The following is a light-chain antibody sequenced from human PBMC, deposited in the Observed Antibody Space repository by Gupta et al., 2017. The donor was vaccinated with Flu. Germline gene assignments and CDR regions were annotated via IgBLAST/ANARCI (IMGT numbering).Light chain of an antibody. CDR1: SSDVGGYNY. CDR3: SSYTSSNTGV. J-gene: IGLJ3*02. Sequence: QSALTQPASVSGSPGPSITIPCTGTSSDVGGYNYVSWYQQHPGKAPKLMIYEVSKRPSGVSHRFSGSKSGNTASLTISGRQADDEADYYCSSYTSSNTGVFGGGTKLTVL. V-gene: IGLV2-14*01. CDR2: EVS.